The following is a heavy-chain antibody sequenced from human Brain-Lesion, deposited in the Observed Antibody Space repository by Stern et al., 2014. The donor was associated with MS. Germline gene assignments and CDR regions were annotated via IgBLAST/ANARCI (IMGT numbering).Heavy chain of an antibody. J-gene: IGHJ6*02. Sequence: QVQLVESGAEVKKPGASVKVSCKASGYTLTDLSMHWVRQAPGKGLEWMGGFDPEVGETIYAQKFRGRVTMTEDTSTDTAYMELSSLRSEDTAVYYCATDRDDFRSGYSAPTKGYGLDVWGQGTTVTVTS. CDR3: ATDRDDFRSGYSAPTKGYGLDV. V-gene: IGHV1-24*01. CDR1: GYTLTDLS. CDR2: FDPEVGET. D-gene: IGHD3-3*01.